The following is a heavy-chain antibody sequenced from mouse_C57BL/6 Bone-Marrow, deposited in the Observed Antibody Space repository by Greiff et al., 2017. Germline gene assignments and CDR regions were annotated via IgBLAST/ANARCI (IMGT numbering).Heavy chain of an antibody. J-gene: IGHJ3*01. Sequence: VKLMESGPGLVQPSQSLSITCTVSGFSLTSYGVHWVRQSPGKGLEWLGVIWSGGSTDYNAAFISRLSISKDNSKSQVFFKMNSLQADDTAIYYCARKGNYSNSSWFAYWGQGTLVTVSA. CDR2: IWSGGST. CDR3: ARKGNYSNSSWFAY. CDR1: GFSLTSYG. D-gene: IGHD2-5*01. V-gene: IGHV2-2*01.